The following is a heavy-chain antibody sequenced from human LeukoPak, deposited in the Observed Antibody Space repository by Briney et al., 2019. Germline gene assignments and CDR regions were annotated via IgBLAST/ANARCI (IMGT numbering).Heavy chain of an antibody. CDR3: ARGAVSHYYDSSGYYYGPDFFDY. CDR2: IYYSGST. J-gene: IGHJ4*02. V-gene: IGHV4-59*01. CDR1: GGSISGYY. D-gene: IGHD3-22*01. Sequence: PSETLSLTCTVSGGSISGYYWSWIRQPPGKGLEWIGYIYYSGSTNYNPSLKSRVTISVDTSKNQFSLKLSSVTAADTAVYYCARGAVSHYYDSSGYYYGPDFFDYWGQGTLVTVSS.